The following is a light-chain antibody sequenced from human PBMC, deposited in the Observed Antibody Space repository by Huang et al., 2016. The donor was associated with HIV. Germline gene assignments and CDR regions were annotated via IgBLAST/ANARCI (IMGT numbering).Light chain of an antibody. J-gene: IGKJ4*01. CDR2: GAS. CDR3: QQYNNWPPRAT. Sequence: ETVMTQSPVTLSVSPGERATRSCRASQSVSSNLAWYQQKPGQAPRLLISGASTRATGIPARFSGSGSGTEFTLTISSLQSEDSAVYYCQQYNNWPPRATFGGGTKVEIK. V-gene: IGKV3D-15*01. CDR1: QSVSSN.